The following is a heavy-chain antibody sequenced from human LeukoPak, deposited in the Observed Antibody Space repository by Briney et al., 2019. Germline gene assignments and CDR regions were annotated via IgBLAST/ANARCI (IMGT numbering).Heavy chain of an antibody. Sequence: SETLSLTCTVSGGSISSGSYYWSWIRQPAGKGLEWIGRIYTSGSTNYNPSLKSRVTISVDTSKNQFSLKLSSVTAADTAVYYCARVPVLRGASGGGQNYYYYYGMDVWGQGTTVTVSS. CDR3: ARVPVLRGASGGGQNYYYYYGMDV. CDR1: GGSISSGSYY. J-gene: IGHJ6*02. V-gene: IGHV4-61*02. CDR2: IYTSGST. D-gene: IGHD1-1*01.